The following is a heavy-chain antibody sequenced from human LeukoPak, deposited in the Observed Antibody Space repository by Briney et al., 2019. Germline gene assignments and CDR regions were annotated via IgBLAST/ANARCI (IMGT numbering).Heavy chain of an antibody. Sequence: RAGGSLRLSCAASGFTFSSYAMGWVAQAPGKGLEWISTISGSGDYTFYADSVKGRFTISTDSSQNSLFLQMNSQTADDTAIYYCARVLSGYYLFDQWGQGTLVTVSS. CDR3: ARVLSGYYLFDQ. J-gene: IGHJ4*02. D-gene: IGHD3-22*01. CDR2: ISGSGDYT. V-gene: IGHV3-23*01. CDR1: GFTFSSYA.